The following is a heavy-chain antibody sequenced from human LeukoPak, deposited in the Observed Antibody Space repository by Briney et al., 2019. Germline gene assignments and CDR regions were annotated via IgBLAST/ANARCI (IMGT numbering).Heavy chain of an antibody. Sequence: PSETLSLTCTVSNGSISNYHWSWVRQPPGKGLEWIGYILTSGTTNYNPSLKSRLTISVDTSKNQFTLKLSSVTAADTAVYYCARAGEDYYDSSGYFDYWGQGTLVTVSS. D-gene: IGHD3-22*01. J-gene: IGHJ4*02. CDR2: ILTSGTT. CDR1: NGSISNYH. V-gene: IGHV4-4*09. CDR3: ARAGEDYYDSSGYFDY.